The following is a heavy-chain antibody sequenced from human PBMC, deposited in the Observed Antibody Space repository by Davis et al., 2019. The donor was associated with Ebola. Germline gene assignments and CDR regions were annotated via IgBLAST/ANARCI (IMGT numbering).Heavy chain of an antibody. CDR2: ISSGGDST. Sequence: GESLKISCAASRIAFGRYAMNWVRLAPGKGLEWVSFISSGGDSTIYADSVKGRFSISRDNAKNSLYLQMDSLTVADTAVYYCVREATLTMRLVMGSTIGFDLWGQGTTVTVSS. J-gene: IGHJ3*01. CDR1: RIAFGRYA. D-gene: IGHD2-2*01. V-gene: IGHV3-21*05. CDR3: VREATLTMRLVMGSTIGFDL.